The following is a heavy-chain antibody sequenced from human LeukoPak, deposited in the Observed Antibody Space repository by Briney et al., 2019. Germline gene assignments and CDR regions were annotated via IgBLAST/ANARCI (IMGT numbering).Heavy chain of an antibody. CDR1: GGSINSYY. CDR2: IFYSGSA. V-gene: IGHV4-59*03. Sequence: SETLSLTCTVSGGSINSYYWSWIRQPPGKGLEWIGYIFYSGSANYNPSLNSRVTISVHTSKNQFSLKLTSVTAADTAVYYCAGRGQRYFRDWGQGTLVTVSS. J-gene: IGHJ1*01. CDR3: AGRGQRYFRD.